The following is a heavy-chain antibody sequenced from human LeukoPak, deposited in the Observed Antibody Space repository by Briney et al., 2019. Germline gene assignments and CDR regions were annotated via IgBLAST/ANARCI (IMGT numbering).Heavy chain of an antibody. V-gene: IGHV4-38-2*01. Sequence: SETLSLTCAVSGSPISNGHYWVWIQQPPGRGLEWIGSLYHTDSAYYNTSLRSRVSMSVDTSKNQFSLTLNFVTAADSAVYYCARQHDSYYYYYIDVWGSGTRVTVSS. CDR2: LYHTDSA. CDR3: ARQHDSYYYYYIDV. CDR1: GSPISNGHY. J-gene: IGHJ6*03.